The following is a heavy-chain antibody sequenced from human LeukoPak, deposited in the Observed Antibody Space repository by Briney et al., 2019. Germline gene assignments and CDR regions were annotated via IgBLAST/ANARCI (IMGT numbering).Heavy chain of an antibody. Sequence: SETLSLTCTVSGGSLSSYYWSWIRQPPGKGLEWIGYVYYSGSTNYNPSLKSRVTISVDTSKNQFSLKLSSVTAADTAVYYCAREGDWNYVHAFDIWGQGTMVTVSS. J-gene: IGHJ3*02. CDR2: VYYSGST. CDR3: AREGDWNYVHAFDI. V-gene: IGHV4-59*01. D-gene: IGHD1-7*01. CDR1: GGSLSSYY.